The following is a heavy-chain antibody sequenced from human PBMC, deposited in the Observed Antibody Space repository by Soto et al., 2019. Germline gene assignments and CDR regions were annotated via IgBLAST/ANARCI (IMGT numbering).Heavy chain of an antibody. Sequence: GDSVKVSCKASGYSFTDYHIHWVRQAPGQGLEWLGRINPKRGGTSTAQKFQGWVTMTTDTSIRTASMELTRLTSDDTAIYYCARGDSTDCSNCVCYFFYNHVLDVWGPGTTVTVSS. J-gene: IGHJ6*02. V-gene: IGHV1-2*04. CDR3: ARGDSTDCSNCVCYFFYNHVLDV. CDR1: GYSFTDYH. CDR2: INPKRGGT. D-gene: IGHD2-8*01.